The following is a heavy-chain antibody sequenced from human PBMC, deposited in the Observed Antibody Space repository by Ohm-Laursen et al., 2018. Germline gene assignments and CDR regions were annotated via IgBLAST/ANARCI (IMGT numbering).Heavy chain of an antibody. V-gene: IGHV3-9*01. CDR2: ISWNSGSI. J-gene: IGHJ6*02. Sequence: SLRLSCAASGFTFSSYSMNWVRQAPGKGLEWVSGISWNSGSIGYADSVKGRFTISRDNAKNSLYLQMNSLRAEDTALYYCAKDVGGGRNYYGMDVWGQGTTVTVSS. CDR3: AKDVGGGRNYYGMDV. D-gene: IGHD2-15*01. CDR1: GFTFSSYS.